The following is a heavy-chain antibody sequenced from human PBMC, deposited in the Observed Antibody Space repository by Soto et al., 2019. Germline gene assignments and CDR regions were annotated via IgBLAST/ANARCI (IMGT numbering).Heavy chain of an antibody. Sequence: ASVXVAFKPSLYTFSIPGRIVVLQAPGQGLDCMGWISAHTGSSDYAQRFQGRVTMTTDISTSTAYMALRSLRYDDTAVYYCAREFSSQPSHSRGYPFADFDFWGQGPLV. CDR2: ISAHTGSS. CDR1: LYTFSIPG. V-gene: IGHV1-18*01. D-gene: IGHD3-22*01. J-gene: IGHJ3*01. CDR3: AREFSSQPSHSRGYPFADFDF.